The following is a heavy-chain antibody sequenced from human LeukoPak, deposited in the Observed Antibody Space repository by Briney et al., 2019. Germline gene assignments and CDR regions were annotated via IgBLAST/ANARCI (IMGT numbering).Heavy chain of an antibody. D-gene: IGHD2-15*01. CDR2: ISYDGSNK. J-gene: IGHJ6*03. CDR3: AKDGVLLAPGISWYMDV. Sequence: QPGRSLRLSCAASGFTFSSYAMHWVRQAPGKGLEWVAVISYDGSNKYYADSAKGRFTISRDNSKNALYLEMNSLRAEDTAFFYCAKDGVLLAPGISWYMDVWGRGTTVTVSS. V-gene: IGHV3-30-3*02. CDR1: GFTFSSYA.